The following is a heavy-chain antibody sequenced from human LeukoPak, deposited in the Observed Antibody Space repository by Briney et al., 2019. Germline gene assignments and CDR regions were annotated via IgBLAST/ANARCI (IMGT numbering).Heavy chain of an antibody. CDR2: IYSGDKT. CDR3: AKDLYLSR. Sequence: GSLRLSCAASGFTFSSYSMNWVRQAPGKGLEWVSVIYSGDKTYYTDSVKGRFTISRDNSKNTLYLQMNSLRDEDTAMYYCAKDLYLSRWGQGTLVTVSS. J-gene: IGHJ4*02. V-gene: IGHV3-53*01. D-gene: IGHD3-10*01. CDR1: GFTFSSYS.